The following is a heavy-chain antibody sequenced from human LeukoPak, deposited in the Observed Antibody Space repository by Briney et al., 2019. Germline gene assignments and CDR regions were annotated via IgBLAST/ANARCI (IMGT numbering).Heavy chain of an antibody. CDR1: GFTVSSNY. Sequence: GGSLRLSCAASGFTVSSNYMSWVRQAPGKGLEWVSVIYSGGSTYYADSVKGRFTISRDNSKNTLYLQMNSLRAEDTAVYYCARAHPYYDILTGGGDFDYWGQGTLVTVSS. D-gene: IGHD3-9*01. V-gene: IGHV3-66*01. CDR3: ARAHPYYDILTGGGDFDY. CDR2: IYSGGST. J-gene: IGHJ4*02.